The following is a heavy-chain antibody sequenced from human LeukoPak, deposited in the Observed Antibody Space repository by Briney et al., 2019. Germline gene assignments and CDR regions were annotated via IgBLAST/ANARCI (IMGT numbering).Heavy chain of an antibody. CDR2: INPNSGGT. J-gene: IGHJ4*02. Sequence: ASVTVSCKASGYTFTGYYMHWVRQAPGQGLEWMGWINPNSGGTNYAQKFQGRVTMTRDTSISTAYMELSRLRSDDTAVYYCARDISPFQRSIVVVPAAIANDYWGQGTLVTVSS. CDR3: ARDISPFQRSIVVVPAAIANDY. D-gene: IGHD2-2*02. CDR1: GYTFTGYY. V-gene: IGHV1-2*02.